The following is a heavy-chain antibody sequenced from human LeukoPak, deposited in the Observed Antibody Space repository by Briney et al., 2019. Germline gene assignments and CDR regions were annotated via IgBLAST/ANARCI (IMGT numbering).Heavy chain of an antibody. J-gene: IGHJ4*02. Sequence: PSETLSLTCAVYGGSFSGYYWSWIRQPPGKGLEWIGYIYYSGSTNYNPSLKRRVTISVDTSKNQFSLKLTSVTPADTAVYYCASWYYGSGSYYTNDYWGQGTLVTVSS. V-gene: IGHV4-59*12. CDR2: IYYSGST. CDR1: GGSFSGYY. CDR3: ASWYYGSGSYYTNDY. D-gene: IGHD3-10*01.